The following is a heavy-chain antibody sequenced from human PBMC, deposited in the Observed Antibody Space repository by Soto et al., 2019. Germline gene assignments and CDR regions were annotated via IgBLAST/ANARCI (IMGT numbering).Heavy chain of an antibody. J-gene: IGHJ6*04. V-gene: IGHV5-10-1*01. Sequence: LMIRWKVSGYSFSCCWISWVRQMRVRWLVGMGRIDPSDSYTNNSPSFQGHVTIAADKSISTAYLQWRSLKASETAMGYWARYSSPRYCGKDVWGEGTTVNVST. CDR2: IDPSDSYT. CDR3: ARYSSPRYCGKDV. CDR1: GYSFSCCW. D-gene: IGHD6-13*01.